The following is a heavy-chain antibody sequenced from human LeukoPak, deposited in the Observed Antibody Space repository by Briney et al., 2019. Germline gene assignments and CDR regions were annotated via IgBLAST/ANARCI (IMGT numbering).Heavy chain of an antibody. J-gene: IGHJ5*02. CDR1: GYTFTNYW. CDR2: MYPGDSDT. V-gene: IGHV5-51*01. Sequence: GESLKISCKGSGYTFTNYWIGWVRQMPGKGLEWMGIMYPGDSDTRYSPSFQGQVTISADKSISTAYLQWSSLKASDTAMYYCARRTYYDSSGRFDPWGQGTLVTVSS. D-gene: IGHD3-22*01. CDR3: ARRTYYDSSGRFDP.